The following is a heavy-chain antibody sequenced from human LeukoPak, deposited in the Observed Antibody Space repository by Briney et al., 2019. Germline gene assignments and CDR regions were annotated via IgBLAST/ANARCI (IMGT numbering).Heavy chain of an antibody. J-gene: IGHJ4*02. Sequence: GGSLRLSCAASGFTVSSNYMSWVRQAPGKGLEWVSRISSDGSTTTYADSVKGRFTSSRDNAKNTLYLQMNSLRAEDTALYYCARVAEYSTAGMRYWGQGTLVTVSS. CDR2: ISSDGSTT. CDR1: GFTVSSNY. V-gene: IGHV3-74*01. CDR3: ARVAEYSTAGMRY. D-gene: IGHD6-6*01.